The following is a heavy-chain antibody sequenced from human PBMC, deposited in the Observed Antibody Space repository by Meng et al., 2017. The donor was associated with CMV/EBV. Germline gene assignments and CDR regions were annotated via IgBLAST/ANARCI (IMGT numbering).Heavy chain of an antibody. D-gene: IGHD3-3*01. CDR2: FDPEDGET. V-gene: IGHV1-24*01. J-gene: IGHJ6*02. Sequence: ASVKVSCKVSGYTLTELSMHWVRQAPGKGLEWMGGFDPEDGETIYAQKFQGRVTMTEDTSTDTAYMELSSLRSEDTAVYYCARYYDFWSGYFGYYYYGMDVWGQGTTVTVSS. CDR1: GYTLTELS. CDR3: ARYYDFWSGYFGYYYYGMDV.